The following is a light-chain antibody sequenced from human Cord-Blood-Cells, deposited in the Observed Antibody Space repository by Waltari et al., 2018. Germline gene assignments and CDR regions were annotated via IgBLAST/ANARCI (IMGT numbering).Light chain of an antibody. CDR1: SSDVGGYNY. V-gene: IGLV2-14*01. CDR2: YVS. J-gene: IGLJ3*02. Sequence: QSALTQPASVSGSSGQSITISCTGTSSDVGGYNYVSWYQQHPGKAPKLMIYYVSNRPSGVSNRFSGSKSGNTASLTISGLQAEDEADYYCSSYTSSSTWVFGGGTKLTVL. CDR3: SSYTSSSTWV.